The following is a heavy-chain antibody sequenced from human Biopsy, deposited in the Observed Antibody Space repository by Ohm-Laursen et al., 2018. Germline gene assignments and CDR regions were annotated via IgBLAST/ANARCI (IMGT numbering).Heavy chain of an antibody. Sequence: PGTLSLTCPVYGATFSDYYWSWIRQPPGKGLEWIGQINQSGETKYNPSLQSRVTISAEVSKNQFSLKLRSLTAADTAIYYCGNEVYGRDYWGQGARVTVSS. CDR3: GNEVYGRDY. CDR1: GATFSDYY. D-gene: IGHD4-17*01. J-gene: IGHJ4*02. CDR2: INQSGET. V-gene: IGHV4-34*08.